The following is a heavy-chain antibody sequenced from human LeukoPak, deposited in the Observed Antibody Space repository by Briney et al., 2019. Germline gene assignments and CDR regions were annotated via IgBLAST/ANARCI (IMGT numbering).Heavy chain of an antibody. CDR2: ISPSGNT. CDR1: GASISDYY. V-gene: IGHV4-4*07. CDR3: ARDRGELYDY. Sequence: SETLSLTCTVSGASISDYYWSWIRQPAGKGLEWIGRISPSGNTNYNPSLKSRVTMSVDTSKNQFSLKLSSVTAADTAVYYCARDRGELYDYWGQGTLVTVSS. D-gene: IGHD3-10*01. J-gene: IGHJ4*02.